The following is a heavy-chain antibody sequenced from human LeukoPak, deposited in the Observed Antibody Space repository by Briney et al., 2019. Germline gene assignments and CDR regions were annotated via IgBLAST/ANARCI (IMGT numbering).Heavy chain of an antibody. J-gene: IGHJ4*02. CDR3: ARGPEQWLGDY. D-gene: IGHD6-19*01. Sequence: ASVKVSCKASGGTFSSYAISWVRQAPGQGLEWMGGINPIFGTANYAQKFQGRVTITADESTSTAYMELSSLRSEDTAVYYCARGPEQWLGDYWGQGTLVTVSS. V-gene: IGHV1-69*13. CDR2: INPIFGTA. CDR1: GGTFSSYA.